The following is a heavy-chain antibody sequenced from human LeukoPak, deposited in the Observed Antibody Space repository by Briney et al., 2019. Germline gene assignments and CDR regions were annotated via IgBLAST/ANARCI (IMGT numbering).Heavy chain of an antibody. Sequence: GRSLRLSCAASGFTFSSYGMHWVRQTPGKGLEWVAVISYDGSNKYYADSVKGRFTISRDNSKNTLYLQMNSLRAEDTAVYYCAKDRDAFDIWGQGTMVTVSS. CDR3: AKDRDAFDI. J-gene: IGHJ3*02. CDR1: GFTFSSYG. V-gene: IGHV3-30*18. CDR2: ISYDGSNK.